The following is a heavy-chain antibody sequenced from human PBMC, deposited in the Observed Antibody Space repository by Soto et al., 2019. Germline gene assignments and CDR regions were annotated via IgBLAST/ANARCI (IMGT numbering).Heavy chain of an antibody. D-gene: IGHD2-21*02. CDR1: GFTFNYYW. CDR2: IHSDGSTT. J-gene: IGHJ3*01. V-gene: IGHV3-74*01. CDR3: VRGDKGGFDL. Sequence: EVQLVESEGGLVQRGGSLRLSCAASGFTFNYYWMHWVRQAPGQGLVWVSHIHSDGSTTTYADSVKGRFTICRDNAKNTLYLQMNSLRAEDTAVYYCVRGDKGGFDLWGQGTTVTVSS.